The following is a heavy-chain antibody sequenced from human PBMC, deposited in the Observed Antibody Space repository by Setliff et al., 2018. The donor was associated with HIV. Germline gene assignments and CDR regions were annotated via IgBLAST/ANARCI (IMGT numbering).Heavy chain of an antibody. Sequence: GGSLRLSCAASGFTFSDYYMSWIRQAPGKGLEWISYISRSTSNTKYADSVKGRFTISRDNAKNSLYLQMNSLRAEDTAVYYCAKEPKLGGIAAPFDYWGQGTLVTVSS. CDR1: GFTFSDYY. V-gene: IGHV3-11*05. CDR2: ISRSTSNT. J-gene: IGHJ4*02. CDR3: AKEPKLGGIAAPFDY. D-gene: IGHD6-6*01.